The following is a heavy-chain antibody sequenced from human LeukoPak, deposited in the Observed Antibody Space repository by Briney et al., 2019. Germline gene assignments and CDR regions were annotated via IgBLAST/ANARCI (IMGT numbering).Heavy chain of an antibody. Sequence: GGSLRLSCAASGFTFSSYDMHWVRQATGKGLEWVSAIGTAGDTYYPGSVKGRFTISRENAKNSLYLQMNSLRAGDTAVYYCARGAAAGSDFDYWGQGTLVTVSS. J-gene: IGHJ4*02. CDR3: ARGAAAGSDFDY. V-gene: IGHV3-13*01. D-gene: IGHD6-13*01. CDR2: IGTAGDT. CDR1: GFTFSSYD.